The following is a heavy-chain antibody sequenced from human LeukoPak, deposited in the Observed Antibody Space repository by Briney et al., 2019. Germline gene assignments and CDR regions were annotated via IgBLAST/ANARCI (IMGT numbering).Heavy chain of an antibody. CDR2: ISGSGGST. CDR1: GFTFSSYA. CDR3: AKEGVLRYFDWLPYFDY. J-gene: IGHJ4*02. Sequence: LTGRSLRLSCAASGFTFSSYAMSCVRQPPGNGLEWVSAISGSGGSTYYADSVKGLFTISRDNCKNTRYLQMNSLRAEDTAVYYCAKEGVLRYFDWLPYFDYWGQGTLVTVSS. V-gene: IGHV3-23*01. D-gene: IGHD3-9*01.